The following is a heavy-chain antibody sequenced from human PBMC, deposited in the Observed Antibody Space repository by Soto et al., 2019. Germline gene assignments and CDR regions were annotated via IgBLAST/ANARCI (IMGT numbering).Heavy chain of an antibody. Sequence: SVKVSCKASGGTFSSYAISWVRQAPGQGLEWMGGIIPIFGTANYAQKFQGRVTITADESTSTAYMELSSLRSEDTAAYYCARPGYSSSWYGYYGMDVWGQGTTVTVSS. CDR1: GGTFSSYA. CDR3: ARPGYSSSWYGYYGMDV. D-gene: IGHD6-13*01. V-gene: IGHV1-69*13. CDR2: IIPIFGTA. J-gene: IGHJ6*02.